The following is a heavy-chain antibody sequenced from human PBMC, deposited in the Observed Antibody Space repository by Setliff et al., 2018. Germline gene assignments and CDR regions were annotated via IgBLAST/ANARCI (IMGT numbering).Heavy chain of an antibody. J-gene: IGHJ5*02. D-gene: IGHD2-21*01. CDR1: GYPFIEHY. Sequence: ASVKVSCKTSGYPFIEHYVNWVRQAPGQGLEWMGWIRPNGGGTHYAQKFQGRVTMTRDTANSTVYMDLSSLTSDDTAIYYCARGGGSYRAGNSRPTYWFDPWGQGTLVTVS. CDR3: ARGGGSYRAGNSRPTYWFDP. V-gene: IGHV1-2*02. CDR2: IRPNGGGT.